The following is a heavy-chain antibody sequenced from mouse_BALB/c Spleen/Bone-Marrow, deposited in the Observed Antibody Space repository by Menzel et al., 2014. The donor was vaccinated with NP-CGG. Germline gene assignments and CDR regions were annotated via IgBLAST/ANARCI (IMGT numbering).Heavy chain of an antibody. CDR1: GYTFTSYW. D-gene: IGHD1-1*01. CDR2: IYPGSGST. CDR3: RSYDYVMGY. Sequence: LKESGSELVRPGASVKLSCKASGYTFTSYWMHWVKQRPGQGLEWIGNIYPGSGSTNYDEKFKSKATLTVDTSSSTAYMQLSSLTSEDSAVYYCRSYDYVMGYWGQGTSVTVSS. V-gene: IGHV1S22*01. J-gene: IGHJ4*01.